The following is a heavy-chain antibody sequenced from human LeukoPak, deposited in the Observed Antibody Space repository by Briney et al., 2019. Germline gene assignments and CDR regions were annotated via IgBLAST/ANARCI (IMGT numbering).Heavy chain of an antibody. CDR1: GFTFSSYA. J-gene: IGHJ4*02. CDR2: ISGSGGST. CDR3: AKGEGYGNGYGKYY. Sequence: GGSMRLSCAASGFTFSSYAMSWVRQAPGKGLEWVSAISGSGGSTYYADSVKGRFTISRDNSKNTLYLEMNRLRGEDTAVYYCAKGEGYGNGYGKYYWGQGTLVTVSS. V-gene: IGHV3-23*01. D-gene: IGHD5-18*01.